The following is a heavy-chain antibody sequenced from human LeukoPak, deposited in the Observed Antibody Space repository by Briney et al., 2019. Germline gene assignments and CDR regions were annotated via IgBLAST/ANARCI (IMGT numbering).Heavy chain of an antibody. Sequence: SVKVSCKASGGTFSSYAISWVRQAPGQGLEWMGRIIPILGIANYAQKFQGRVTITEDKSTSTAYMELSSMRSDETAVYCCAREDSGSYQNWFDPWGQGTLVTVSS. CDR1: GGTFSSYA. D-gene: IGHD1-26*01. J-gene: IGHJ5*02. CDR3: AREDSGSYQNWFDP. CDR2: IIPILGIA. V-gene: IGHV1-69*04.